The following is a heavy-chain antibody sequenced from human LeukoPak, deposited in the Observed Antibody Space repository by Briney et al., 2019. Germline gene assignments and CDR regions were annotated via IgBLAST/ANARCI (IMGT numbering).Heavy chain of an antibody. Sequence: GGSLRLSCADSGFTISSYAMSWVRQDPGKGLEWVSGISGSGGSTYYAGSVKGRFTISRDNSKNTLYLQMNSLRGEDTAVYYCAKVQYSSGWYGSRDYWGQGTLVSVSS. D-gene: IGHD6-19*01. CDR1: GFTISSYA. V-gene: IGHV3-23*01. CDR2: ISGSGGST. J-gene: IGHJ4*02. CDR3: AKVQYSSGWYGSRDY.